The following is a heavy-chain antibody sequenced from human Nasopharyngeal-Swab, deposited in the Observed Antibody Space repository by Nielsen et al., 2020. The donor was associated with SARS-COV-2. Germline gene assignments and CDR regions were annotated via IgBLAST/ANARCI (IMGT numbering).Heavy chain of an antibody. V-gene: IGHV4-39*01. J-gene: IGHJ4*02. Sequence: WIPQPPGKGLEWIGSIYYSGSTYYNPSLKSRVTISVDTSKNKFSLKLSSVTAADTAVYYCATRQRPSYSSGWYQQITDYWGQGTLVTVSS. CDR3: ATRQRPSYSSGWYQQITDY. CDR2: IYYSGST. D-gene: IGHD6-19*01.